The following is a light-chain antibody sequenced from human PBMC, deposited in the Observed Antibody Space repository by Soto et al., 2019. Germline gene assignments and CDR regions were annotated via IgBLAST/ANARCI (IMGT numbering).Light chain of an antibody. Sequence: QSVLTQPPSVSGSPGQSVTISCTGTSSDVGNYNRVSWYQQPPGTAPKLMIYDVSSRPSGVPDRFSGSKSGNTASLTISGLQAEDEADYYCSSYTTSSTYVFGTGTQLTVL. CDR2: DVS. J-gene: IGLJ1*01. CDR3: SSYTTSSTYV. CDR1: SSDVGNYNR. V-gene: IGLV2-18*02.